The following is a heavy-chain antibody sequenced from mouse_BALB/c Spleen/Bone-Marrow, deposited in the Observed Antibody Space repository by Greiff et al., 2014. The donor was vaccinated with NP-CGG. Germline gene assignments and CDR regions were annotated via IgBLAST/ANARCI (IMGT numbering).Heavy chain of an antibody. CDR2: INPSNGRT. Sequence: VQVVESGAELVKPGASVKLSCKASGYTFTSYWMHGVKQRPGQGLEWIGEINPSNGRTNYNEKFKSKATLTVDKSSSTAYMQLSSLTSEDSAVYYCARRTTTVVATDYWGQGTTLTVSS. D-gene: IGHD1-1*01. V-gene: IGHV1S81*02. J-gene: IGHJ2*01. CDR3: ARRTTTVVATDY. CDR1: GYTFTSYW.